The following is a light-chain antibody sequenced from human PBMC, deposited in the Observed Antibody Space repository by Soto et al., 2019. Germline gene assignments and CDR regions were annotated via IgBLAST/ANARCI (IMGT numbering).Light chain of an antibody. Sequence: EIVMTQSPATLSVSPGERATLSCRASQSVSSNLASYQQKPGQAPSLLIYGASTRATGIPASFSGSGSRTEFTLTLSSLQSEDFAVYYCQQYNNWPPYTFGQGTKLEIK. J-gene: IGKJ2*01. V-gene: IGKV3-15*01. CDR2: GAS. CDR3: QQYNNWPPYT. CDR1: QSVSSN.